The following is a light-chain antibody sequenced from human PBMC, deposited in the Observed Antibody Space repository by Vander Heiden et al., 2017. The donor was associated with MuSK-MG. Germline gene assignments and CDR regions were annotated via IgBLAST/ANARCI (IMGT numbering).Light chain of an antibody. V-gene: IGLV3-19*01. CDR3: NSRDSSGNHLV. J-gene: IGLJ2*01. CDR1: SLRSYY. CDR2: GKN. Sequence: SSELSPDSALSVAFLLTVRTTCQGDSLRSYYASWYQQKPGQAPVLVIYGKNNRPSGIPDRFSGSSSGNTASLTITGAQAEDEADYYCNSRDSSGNHLVFGGGTKLTVL.